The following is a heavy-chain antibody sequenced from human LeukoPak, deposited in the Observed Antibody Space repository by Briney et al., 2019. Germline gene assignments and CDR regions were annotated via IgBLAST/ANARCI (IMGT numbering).Heavy chain of an antibody. CDR2: MNPNSGNT. CDR1: GYTFTSYD. J-gene: IGHJ6*03. V-gene: IGHV1-8*03. CDR3: ARAHDYYYYMDV. Sequence: ASVKVSCKASGYTFTSYDINWVRQATGQGLEWMGWMNPNSGNTGYAQKFQGRVTITRNTSISTAYMELSSLRSEDTAVYYCARAHDYYYYMDVWGKGTTVTVSS.